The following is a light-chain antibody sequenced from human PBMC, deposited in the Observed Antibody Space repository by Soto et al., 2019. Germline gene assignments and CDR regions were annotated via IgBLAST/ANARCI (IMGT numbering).Light chain of an antibody. CDR1: SSDVGDYNY. CDR2: EVS. CDR3: SSNAGSNNLV. J-gene: IGLJ2*01. V-gene: IGLV2-8*01. Sequence: QSVLTQPPSAPGTPGQSVTIPCTGTSSDVGDYNYVSWYQQHPGKAPKLMIYEVSRRPSGVPDRFSGSKSGNTASLTVSGLQAEDEVDYYCSSNAGSNNLVFGGGTQLTVL.